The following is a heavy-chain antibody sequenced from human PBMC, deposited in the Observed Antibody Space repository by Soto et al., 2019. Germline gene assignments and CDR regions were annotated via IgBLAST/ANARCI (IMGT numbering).Heavy chain of an antibody. CDR2: ISGSGGTT. CDR1: GFIFSNYA. V-gene: IGHV3-23*01. J-gene: IGHJ4*02. Sequence: EVQLLESGGGLVQPGGSLRLSCAASGFIFSNYAMSWVRQAPGKGLEWVSSISGSGGTTYYADSVKGRFTISRDISNNALYLQMNSLRVEDTAVYYCVRNYGDTPVRADYWGQGTLVTVSS. CDR3: VRNYGDTPVRADY. D-gene: IGHD4-17*01.